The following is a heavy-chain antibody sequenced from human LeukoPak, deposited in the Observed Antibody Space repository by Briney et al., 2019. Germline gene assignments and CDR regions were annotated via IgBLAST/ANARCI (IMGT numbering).Heavy chain of an antibody. CDR2: ISYSGST. V-gene: IGHV4-59*08. CDR3: ASRGIVVPFPAFDV. CDR1: RGSISNYY. D-gene: IGHD3-22*01. J-gene: IGHJ3*01. Sequence: PSETLSLTCTVSRGSISNYYWTWIRQPPGKGLEWIGYISYSGSTNYNPSLKSRVTISVDTSKNQFSLKLSSVTAADTAVYYCASRGIVVPFPAFDVWGQGTMVTVSS.